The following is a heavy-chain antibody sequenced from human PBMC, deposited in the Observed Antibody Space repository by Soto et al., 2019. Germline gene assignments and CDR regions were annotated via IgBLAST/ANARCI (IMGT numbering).Heavy chain of an antibody. CDR3: ARRGSS. D-gene: IGHD2-2*01. CDR2: IHPAGQPI. CDR1: GFTFSSSE. Sequence: ESGGGLVQPGGSLRLSCVASGFTFSSSEMYWVRQAPGKGLEWVSYIHPAGQPIFYADSVKGRFTISRDNAKNSLYLQMNSRRAEDTAVYYCARRGSSWGQGTMVTVSS. V-gene: IGHV3-48*03. J-gene: IGHJ3*01.